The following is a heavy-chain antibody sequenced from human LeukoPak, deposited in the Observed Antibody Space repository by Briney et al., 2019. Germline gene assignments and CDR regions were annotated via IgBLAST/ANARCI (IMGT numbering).Heavy chain of an antibody. D-gene: IGHD3-10*01. CDR1: GFTFSSYG. J-gene: IGHJ4*02. Sequence: PGGSLRLSCAASGFTFSSYGMHWVRQAPGKGLEWVAVISYDGSNKYYADSVKGRFTISRDNSKNTLYLQMNSLRAEDTAVYYCAKDPGFGPPTYFDYWGQGTLVTVSS. CDR3: AKDPGFGPPTYFDY. V-gene: IGHV3-30*18. CDR2: ISYDGSNK.